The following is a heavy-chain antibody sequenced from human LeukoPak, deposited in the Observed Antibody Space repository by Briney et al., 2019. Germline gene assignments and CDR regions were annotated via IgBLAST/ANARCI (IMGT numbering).Heavy chain of an antibody. V-gene: IGHV3-30*18. Sequence: GGSPRLSCAASGFTFSSYGMHWVRQAPGKGLEWVAVISYDGSNKYYADSVKGRFTISRDNSKNTLYLQMNSLRAEDTAVYYCAKLVGEGFDYWGQGTLVTVSS. D-gene: IGHD3-10*01. CDR3: AKLVGEGFDY. CDR1: GFTFSSYG. J-gene: IGHJ4*02. CDR2: ISYDGSNK.